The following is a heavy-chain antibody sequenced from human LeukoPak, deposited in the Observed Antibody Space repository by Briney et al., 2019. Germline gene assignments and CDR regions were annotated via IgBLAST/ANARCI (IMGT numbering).Heavy chain of an antibody. D-gene: IGHD1-26*01. CDR1: GYIFTSYY. CDR2: INPSGGST. CDR3: ARAPWELPEFDY. J-gene: IGHJ4*02. V-gene: IGHV1-46*01. Sequence: ASVKVSCKASGYIFTSYYMHWVRQAPGQGLEWMGIINPSGGSTSYAQKFQGRVTMTRDTSTSTVYMELSSLRSEDTAVYYCARAPWELPEFDYWGQGTLVTVSS.